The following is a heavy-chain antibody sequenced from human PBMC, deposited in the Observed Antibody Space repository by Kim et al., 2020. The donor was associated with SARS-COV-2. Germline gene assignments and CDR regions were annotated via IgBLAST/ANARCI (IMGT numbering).Heavy chain of an antibody. CDR1: GYTFTSYA. CDR3: ARGGWVTGTTYDWFDP. J-gene: IGHJ5*02. CDR2: INTNTGNP. V-gene: IGHV7-4-1*02. Sequence: ASVKVSCKASGYTFTSYAMNWVRQAPGQGLEWMGWINTNTGNPTYAQGFTGRFVFSLDTSVSTAYLQISSLKAEDTAVYYCARGGWVTGTTYDWFDPWGQGTLVTVSS. D-gene: IGHD1-7*01.